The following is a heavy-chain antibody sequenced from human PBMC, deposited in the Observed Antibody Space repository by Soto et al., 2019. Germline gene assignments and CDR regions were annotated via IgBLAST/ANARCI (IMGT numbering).Heavy chain of an antibody. CDR2: INSDGSST. V-gene: IGHV3-74*01. J-gene: IGHJ4*02. Sequence: GGSLRLSCAASGFTFSNYWMHWVRQAPGKGLVWVSRINSDGSSTIYADSVKGRFTVSRDNAKNTLYLQLNSLRAEDTAVYYCTRGRPAEGYDYWGQGTLVTVSS. D-gene: IGHD3-22*01. CDR1: GFTFSNYW. CDR3: TRGRPAEGYDY.